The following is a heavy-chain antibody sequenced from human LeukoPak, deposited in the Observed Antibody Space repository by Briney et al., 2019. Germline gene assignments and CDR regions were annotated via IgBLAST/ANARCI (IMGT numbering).Heavy chain of an antibody. CDR2: MNPNSGNT. Sequence: ASVKVSCKASGYTFTSYDINWVRQATGQGLEWMGWMNPNSGNTGYAQKFQGRVTMTRNTSISTAYMELSSLRSEDTAVYYCARGRGRGNYVWGSYPSYWGQGTLVIVSS. D-gene: IGHD3-16*02. CDR3: ARGRGRGNYVWGSYPSY. CDR1: GYTFTSYD. J-gene: IGHJ4*02. V-gene: IGHV1-8*02.